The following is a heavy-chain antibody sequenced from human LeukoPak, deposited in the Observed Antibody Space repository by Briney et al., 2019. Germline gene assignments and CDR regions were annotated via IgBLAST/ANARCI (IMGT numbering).Heavy chain of an antibody. V-gene: IGHV3-7*01. Sequence: GGSLRLSCAASGFTFSNYWMSWVRQAPGKGLEWVANIKQDGSEKYYVDSVKGRFTISRDNAKNSLNLQMNSLRAEDTAVYYCARDKVDGDSYFDSWGQGTLVTVSS. CDR2: IKQDGSEK. J-gene: IGHJ4*02. CDR1: GFTFSNYW. CDR3: ARDKVDGDSYFDS. D-gene: IGHD4-17*01.